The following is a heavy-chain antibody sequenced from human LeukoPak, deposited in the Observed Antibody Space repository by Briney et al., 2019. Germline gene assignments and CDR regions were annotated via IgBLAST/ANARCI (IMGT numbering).Heavy chain of an antibody. CDR1: GGSISRYY. V-gene: IGHV4-4*07. CDR2: IYSSGST. Sequence: SETLSLTCTVSGGSISRYYWICIRQPAGKGLGWIGRIYSSGSTNYNPSLKSRVTMSVDTSKNQFSLKLSSVTAADTAVYYCARGYGWFDPWGQGILVIVSS. J-gene: IGHJ5*02. D-gene: IGHD3-10*01. CDR3: ARGYGWFDP.